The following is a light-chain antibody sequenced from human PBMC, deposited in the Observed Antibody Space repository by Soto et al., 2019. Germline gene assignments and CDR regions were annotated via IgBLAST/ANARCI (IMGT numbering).Light chain of an antibody. J-gene: IGKJ5*01. CDR3: QQYGSSIT. CDR1: QSVSSY. V-gene: IGKV3-20*01. CDR2: GAS. Sequence: EIVLTQSPATLSLSPGERATLSCRASQSVSSYLAWYQQKPGQAPRLLIHGASSRATGIPDRFSGSGSGTDFTLTIGRLEPEDFAVYYCQQYGSSITFGQGTRLEIK.